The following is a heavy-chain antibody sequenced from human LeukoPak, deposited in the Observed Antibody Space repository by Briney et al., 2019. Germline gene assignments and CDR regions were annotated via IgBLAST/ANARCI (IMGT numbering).Heavy chain of an antibody. V-gene: IGHV3-48*04. D-gene: IGHD3-9*01. J-gene: IGHJ4*02. CDR1: GFTFSSYS. Sequence: GGSLRLSCAASGFTFSSYSMNWVRQAPGKGLEWVSYISSSSSTIYYADSVKGRFTISRDNAKNSLYLQMNSLRAEVTAVYYCARAAGGYDILTGYYSQYYFDYWGQGTLVTVSS. CDR2: ISSSSSTI. CDR3: ARAAGGYDILTGYYSQYYFDY.